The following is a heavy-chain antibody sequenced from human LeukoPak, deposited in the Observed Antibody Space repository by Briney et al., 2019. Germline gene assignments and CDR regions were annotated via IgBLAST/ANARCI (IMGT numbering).Heavy chain of an antibody. Sequence: ASVKVSCKASGYTFTGYYMHWVRQAPGQGLEWMGWINPNSGGTNYAQKFQGRITMTRDTSISTVYMELNSLRSDDTAVYYCARDKECSTGSCYNRAVLGWFDPWGQGTLVTVSS. J-gene: IGHJ5*02. CDR1: GYTFTGYY. CDR2: INPNSGGT. CDR3: ARDKECSTGSCYNRAVLGWFDP. D-gene: IGHD2-2*02. V-gene: IGHV1-2*02.